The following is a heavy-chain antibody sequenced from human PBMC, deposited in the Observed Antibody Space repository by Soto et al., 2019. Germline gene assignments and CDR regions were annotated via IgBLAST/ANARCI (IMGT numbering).Heavy chain of an antibody. D-gene: IGHD1-26*01. J-gene: IGHJ4*02. CDR2: ISYDGSYK. Sequence: QVKLVESGGGVVQPGRSLRLSCAASGFTFNNYGMHWVRQAPGKGLEGVAMISYDGSYKYYADSVKGRFTISRDTSKDTLYLQMNSLRAEDTAVYYCADARVGDSHFDFWGQGTLVTVAA. CDR3: ADARVGDSHFDF. CDR1: GFTFNNYG. V-gene: IGHV3-30*03.